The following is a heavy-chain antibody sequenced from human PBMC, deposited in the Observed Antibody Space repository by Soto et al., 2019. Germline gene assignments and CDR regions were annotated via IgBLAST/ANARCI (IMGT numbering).Heavy chain of an antibody. CDR2: IIPIFGTA. V-gene: IGHV1-69*01. J-gene: IGHJ4*02. CDR3: ARVFVEDYYDSSGYYYFDY. Sequence: QVQLVQSGAEVKKPGSSVKASCKASGGTFSSYAISWVRQAPGQGLEWMGGIIPIFGTANYAQKFQGRVTITADESTSTAYMELSSLRSEDTAVYYCARVFVEDYYDSSGYYYFDYWGQGTLVTVSS. CDR1: GGTFSSYA. D-gene: IGHD3-22*01.